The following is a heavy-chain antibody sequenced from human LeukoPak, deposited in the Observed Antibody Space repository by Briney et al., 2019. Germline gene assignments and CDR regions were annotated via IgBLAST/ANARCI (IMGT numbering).Heavy chain of an antibody. CDR1: GYTFTGYY. D-gene: IGHD2-21*02. CDR2: INPNSGGT. Sequence: ASVKVSCKASGYTFTGYYMHWVRQAPGQGLEWMGWINPNSGGTNYAQKFQGRVTMTRDTSISTAYMELSRLRSDDTAVYYCASQPSGHIVVVTAAFDIWGQGTMVTVSS. J-gene: IGHJ3*02. CDR3: ASQPSGHIVVVTAAFDI. V-gene: IGHV1-2*02.